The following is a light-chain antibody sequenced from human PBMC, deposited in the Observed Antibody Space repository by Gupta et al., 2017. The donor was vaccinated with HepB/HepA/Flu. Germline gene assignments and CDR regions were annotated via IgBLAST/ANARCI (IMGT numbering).Light chain of an antibody. CDR2: LGS. Sequence: EIVLPQSPLSLPVTPGEPASISCRSSQSLLHSNGYNYLDWYLQKPGQSPQLLIYLGSNRDSGVPDRFSGSGSGTDFTLKISRVEAEDVGVYYCMQALQTPYTFGQGTKLEIK. V-gene: IGKV2-28*01. CDR1: QSLLHSNGYNY. CDR3: MQALQTPYT. J-gene: IGKJ2*01.